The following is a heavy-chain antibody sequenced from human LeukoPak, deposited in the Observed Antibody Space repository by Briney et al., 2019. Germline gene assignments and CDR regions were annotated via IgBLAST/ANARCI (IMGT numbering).Heavy chain of an antibody. CDR3: AKMGSPVVVISYFDY. D-gene: IGHD3-22*01. V-gene: IGHV3-23*01. CDR1: GFTFSSYA. Sequence: GGSLRLSCAASGFTFSSYAMSWVRQAPGKGLEWVSGISGSGAGTYYADSVKGRFTISRDNSKNTLYLQVKSLRAEDTAVYYCAKMGSPVVVISYFDYWGQGTLVTVSS. CDR2: ISGSGAGT. J-gene: IGHJ4*02.